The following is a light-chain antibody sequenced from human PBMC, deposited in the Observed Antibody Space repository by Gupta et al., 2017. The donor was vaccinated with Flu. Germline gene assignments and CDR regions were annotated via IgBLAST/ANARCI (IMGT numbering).Light chain of an antibody. J-gene: IGKJ4*01. Sequence: GTLSLSPGERATLSCRASQSLSNNYVAWYQQKPGQSPRPLIYGASSRATGIADRFGGSGSGTDFTLTISGLEAEDFAVYYCQQYDKSPLTFGGGTKVEIK. CDR3: QQYDKSPLT. V-gene: IGKV3-20*01. CDR1: QSLSNNY. CDR2: GAS.